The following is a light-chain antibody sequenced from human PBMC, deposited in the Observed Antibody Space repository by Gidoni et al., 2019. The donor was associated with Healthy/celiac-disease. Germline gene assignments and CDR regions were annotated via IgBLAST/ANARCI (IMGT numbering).Light chain of an antibody. J-gene: IGKJ4*02. CDR1: QSVSSY. V-gene: IGKV3-11*01. CDR3: QQRSNWPLT. CDR2: DAS. Sequence: EIVLTQSPATLSLSPGERATLSCRASQSVSSYLAWYQQKPGQAPRLLIYDASNRATGIPARFSGSGSGTDFTLTISSLEPEDVAVYYCQQRSNWPLTFGEXTKVEIK.